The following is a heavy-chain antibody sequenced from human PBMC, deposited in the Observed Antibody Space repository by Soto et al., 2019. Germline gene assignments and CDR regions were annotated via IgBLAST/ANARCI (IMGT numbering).Heavy chain of an antibody. CDR1: GDSVSSNSAA. V-gene: IGHV6-1*01. J-gene: IGHJ3*02. D-gene: IGHD2-21*02. Sequence: TLSLTCAISGDSVSSNSAAWSWIRQSPSRGLEWLGRTYYRSKWYNDYAVSVKSRITINPDTSKNQFSLQLHSVTAADTAVYYCARHESVVVVTVARGFDIWGQGTMVTVSS. CDR2: TYYRSKWYN. CDR3: ARHESVVVVTVARGFDI.